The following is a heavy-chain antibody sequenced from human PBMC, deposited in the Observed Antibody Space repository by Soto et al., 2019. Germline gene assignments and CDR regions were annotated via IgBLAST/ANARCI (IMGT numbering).Heavy chain of an antibody. CDR1: GYTFTSYY. CDR3: ASEDCRNTNCLKGFDY. D-gene: IGHD2-15*01. Sequence: ASVKVSCKASGYTFTSYYMHWVRQAPGQGFEWVGGINPKSGGPKYVPKFQGRVTVTRDTSTSTAYMELNRLTSDDTAVYYCASEDCRNTNCLKGFDYWGQGTLVTVSS. V-gene: IGHV1-2*02. CDR2: INPKSGGP. J-gene: IGHJ4*02.